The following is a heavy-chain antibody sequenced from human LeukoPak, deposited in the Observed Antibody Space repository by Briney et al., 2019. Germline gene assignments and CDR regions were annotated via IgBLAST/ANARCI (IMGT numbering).Heavy chain of an antibody. D-gene: IGHD3-22*01. J-gene: IGHJ5*02. Sequence: GGSLRLSCAASGFTFDDYAMHWVRQAPGKGLEWVSGISWNSGSIGYADSVKGRFTISRDNSKNTLYLQMNSLRAEDTAVYYCARDTPYYYDSSGYSASWGQGTLVTVSS. CDR2: ISWNSGSI. V-gene: IGHV3-9*01. CDR3: ARDTPYYYDSSGYSAS. CDR1: GFTFDDYA.